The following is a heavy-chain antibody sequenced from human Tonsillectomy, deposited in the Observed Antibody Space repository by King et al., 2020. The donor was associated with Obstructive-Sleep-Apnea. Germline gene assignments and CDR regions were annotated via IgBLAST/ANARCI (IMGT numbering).Heavy chain of an antibody. CDR3: AHRLTGMGATV. V-gene: IGHV2-5*02. D-gene: IGHD1-26*01. CDR2: IYWDGDK. Sequence: TLKESGPTLTKPTQTLTLTCTFSGFSLSTSGVGVGWIRQPPGKTLELLALIYWDGDKRYSPSLKSRLPITKDTSKNQVVLIMTNMDPVDTATYYCAHRLTGMGATVWGQGTLVTVSS. J-gene: IGHJ4*02. CDR1: GFSLSTSGVG.